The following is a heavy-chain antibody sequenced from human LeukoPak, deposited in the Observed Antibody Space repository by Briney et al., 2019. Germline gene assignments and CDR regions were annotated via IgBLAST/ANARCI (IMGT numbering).Heavy chain of an antibody. V-gene: IGHV3-30*18. CDR3: AKDRGNFKEYYFDY. D-gene: IGHD1-1*01. J-gene: IGHJ4*02. CDR1: GFSFSNYG. CDR2: ISYHGKDK. Sequence: GGSLRLSCAGSGFSFSNYGMDWVRQAPGKGLDWVAVISYHGKDKEYADFVKGRFTISRDNSKNTLYLEMNSLRAEDTAVYYCAKDRGNFKEYYFDYWGLGTLVTVSS.